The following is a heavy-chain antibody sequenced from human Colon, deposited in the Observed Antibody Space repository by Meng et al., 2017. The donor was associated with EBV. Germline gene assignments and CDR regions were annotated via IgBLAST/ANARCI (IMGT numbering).Heavy chain of an antibody. J-gene: IGHJ4*02. Sequence: QVQLEQSGTEVKRPGASVNISCKASGYTFSDYAIHWLRQVPGQRPEWLGWINAGTGNTRYSSQFQDRVSITRDSSAKTASMEVRSLESEDSAIYYCARGAGKFREPLWSSWGQGTLVTVSS. CDR2: INAGTGNT. CDR1: GYTFSDYA. V-gene: IGHV1-3*01. D-gene: IGHD5-18*01. CDR3: ARGAGKFREPLWSS.